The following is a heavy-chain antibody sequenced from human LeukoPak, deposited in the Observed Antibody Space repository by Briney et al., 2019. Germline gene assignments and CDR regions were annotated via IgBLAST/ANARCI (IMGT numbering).Heavy chain of an antibody. D-gene: IGHD2-15*01. CDR3: ARSLDSRYPRRNYYYYYYMDV. V-gene: IGHV1-8*02. CDR1: GYTFTSYD. CDR2: INPSGGTT. Sequence: ASVKVSCKASGYTFTSYDINWVRQATGQGLEWMGIINPSGGTTNYAQKFRGRVTMTRNTSISTAYMELSSLRSEDTAVYYCARSLDSRYPRRNYYYYYYMDVWGKGTTVTISS. J-gene: IGHJ6*03.